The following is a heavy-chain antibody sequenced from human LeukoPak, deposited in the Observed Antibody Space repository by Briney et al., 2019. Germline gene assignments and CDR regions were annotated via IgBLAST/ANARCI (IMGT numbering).Heavy chain of an antibody. V-gene: IGHV3-30*04. CDR2: ISSDGSNK. CDR3: GKSGSRDWDYFEY. CDR1: GFTFSSYA. Sequence: PGRSLRLSCAASGFTFSSYAFHWVRQAPGKGLEWVAVISSDGSNKYYADSVKDRFTISRDISKNTLSLQMNSLRAEDTAVYYCGKSGSRDWDYFEYWGQGTLVTASS. J-gene: IGHJ4*02. D-gene: IGHD6-19*01.